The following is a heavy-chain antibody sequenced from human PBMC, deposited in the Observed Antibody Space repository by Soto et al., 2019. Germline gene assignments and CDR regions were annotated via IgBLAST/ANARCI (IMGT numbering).Heavy chain of an antibody. CDR3: AKRDVPHSTSNASFYDH. D-gene: IGHD2-21*02. V-gene: IGHV3-23*01. Sequence: EVQLLQSGGGLVQPGGSLTLSCGVSGFPFAPSTMSWVRQAPGKGLEWVSTISVSVGSTYSADSVQGRFTVSSDISDNTLFLRMTSLTADDTAVYSCAKRDVPHSTSNASFYDHWGRGVLVTVSS. CDR1: GFPFAPST. J-gene: IGHJ4*02. CDR2: ISVSVGST.